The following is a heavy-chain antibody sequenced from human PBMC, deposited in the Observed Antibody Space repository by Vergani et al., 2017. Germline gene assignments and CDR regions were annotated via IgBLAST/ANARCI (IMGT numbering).Heavy chain of an antibody. CDR1: GGSISSGDYY. V-gene: IGHV4-30-4*01. CDR3: ARGRFGELYYFQH. D-gene: IGHD3-10*01. CDR2: IYYSGST. Sequence: QVQLQESGPGLVKPSQTLSLTCTVSGGSISSGDYYWSWIRQPPGKGLEWNGYIYYSGSTYYNPSLKSRVTRSVDTSKNQFSLKLSSVTAADTAVYYCARGRFGELYYFQHWGQGTLVTVSS. J-gene: IGHJ1*01.